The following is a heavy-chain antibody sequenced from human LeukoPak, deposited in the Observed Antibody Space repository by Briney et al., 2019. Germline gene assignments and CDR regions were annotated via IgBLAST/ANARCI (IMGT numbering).Heavy chain of an antibody. CDR2: ISSSGSTI. CDR1: GFTFSSYE. J-gene: IGHJ4*02. D-gene: IGHD3-10*01. Sequence: GGSLRLSCAASGFTFSSYEMNWVRQAPGKGLEWVSYISSSGSTIYYADSVKGRFTISRDNAKNSLYLQMNSLRAEDTAVYYCARVGITMVRGVKVFDYWGQGTLVTVSS. CDR3: ARVGITMVRGVKVFDY. V-gene: IGHV3-48*03.